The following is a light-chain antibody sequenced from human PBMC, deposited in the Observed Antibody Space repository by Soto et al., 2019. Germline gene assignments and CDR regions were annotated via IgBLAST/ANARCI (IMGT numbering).Light chain of an antibody. J-gene: IGLJ1*01. CDR3: SSYTSSSPLYV. V-gene: IGLV2-14*01. CDR2: DVS. Sequence: QSALTQPASVSGSPGQSITISCTGTSSDVGGYNYVSWYQQHPGKAPKLMIYDVSNRPSGVSNRFSGSKSGNTASLTISGLQAGDEADYYCSSYTSSSPLYVFGTGTKLTVL. CDR1: SSDVGGYNY.